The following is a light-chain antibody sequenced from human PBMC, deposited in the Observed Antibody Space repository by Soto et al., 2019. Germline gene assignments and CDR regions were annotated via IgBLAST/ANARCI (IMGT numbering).Light chain of an antibody. CDR2: GAS. CDR3: QQYGSSGT. V-gene: IGKV3-20*01. Sequence: DIVLTQSPCTLSWSPGERATLSWGASQSISNSYLAWFQQKPGQSPRLLIYGASNRATGIPDRFSGTGSGTDFTLTISRLQPEDFAVYYCQQYGSSGTFGQGTKVDIK. J-gene: IGKJ1*01. CDR1: QSISNSY.